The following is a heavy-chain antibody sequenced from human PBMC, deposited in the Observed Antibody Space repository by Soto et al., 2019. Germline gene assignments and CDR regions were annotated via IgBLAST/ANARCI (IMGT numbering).Heavy chain of an antibody. V-gene: IGHV1-69*06. CDR3: ARDYYDSSGYYYAIDHYYYYGMDV. Sequence: GASVKVSCKASGGTFSSYAISWVRQAPGQGLEWMGGIIPIFGTANYAQKFQGRVTITADKSTSTAYMELSSLRSEDTAVYYCARDYYDSSGYYYAIDHYYYYGMDVWGQGTTVTVSS. CDR1: GGTFSSYA. D-gene: IGHD3-22*01. J-gene: IGHJ6*02. CDR2: IIPIFGTA.